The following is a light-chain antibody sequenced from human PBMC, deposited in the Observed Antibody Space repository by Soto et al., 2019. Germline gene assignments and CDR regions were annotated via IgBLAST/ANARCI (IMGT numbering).Light chain of an antibody. CDR1: QPISSW. CDR3: QQASSFPLT. J-gene: IGKJ4*01. CDR2: SAS. Sequence: IQMTQSPSSVSASVGDRVTITCRASQPISSWLAWYQQKPGQPPNLLIYSASTLRSGVPSRFSGSESGTVFTLTISNLQPEDFATYYCQQASSFPLTFGGGTKVAVK. V-gene: IGKV1-12*01.